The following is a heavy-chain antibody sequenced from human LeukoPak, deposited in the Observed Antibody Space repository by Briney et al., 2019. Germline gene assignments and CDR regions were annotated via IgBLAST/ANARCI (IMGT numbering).Heavy chain of an antibody. Sequence: GRSLRLSCAASGFTFSSYGMHWVRQAPGKGLEWVAVIWYDGSNKYYADSVKGRFAISRDNSKNTLYLQMNSLRAEDTAVYYCARDKPYGSGSYWDYWGQGTLVTVSS. D-gene: IGHD3-10*01. CDR1: GFTFSSYG. V-gene: IGHV3-33*01. CDR3: ARDKPYGSGSYWDY. J-gene: IGHJ4*02. CDR2: IWYDGSNK.